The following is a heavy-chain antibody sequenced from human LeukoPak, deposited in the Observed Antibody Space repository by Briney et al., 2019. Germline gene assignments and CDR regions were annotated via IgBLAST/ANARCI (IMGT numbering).Heavy chain of an antibody. V-gene: IGHV3-23*01. Sequence: GGSLSLSFAASGFTFSNYAMSWVRPAPGKGLEWVSAITGSGGNTYYADSVKGRFTISRDNSKNTVFLQMNSLRAEDTAVYYCAKWGDYDVLTGYYVSDYWGQGTLVTVSS. CDR2: ITGSGGNT. CDR1: GFTFSNYA. J-gene: IGHJ4*02. D-gene: IGHD3-9*01. CDR3: AKWGDYDVLTGYYVSDY.